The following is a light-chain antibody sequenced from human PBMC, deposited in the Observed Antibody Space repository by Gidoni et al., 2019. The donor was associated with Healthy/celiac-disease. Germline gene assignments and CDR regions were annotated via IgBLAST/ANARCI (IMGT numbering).Light chain of an antibody. J-gene: IGKJ4*01. Sequence: EMVLTQSPGTLSLSPGERATLSCRASQSVSSIYLAWYQQKPGQAPRLLIYGASRRATGIPDRFSGSGSGTDFTLTISRLEPEDFAVYYCQQYGSSPPDTFGGGTKVEIK. V-gene: IGKV3-20*01. CDR3: QQYGSSPPDT. CDR1: QSVSSIY. CDR2: GAS.